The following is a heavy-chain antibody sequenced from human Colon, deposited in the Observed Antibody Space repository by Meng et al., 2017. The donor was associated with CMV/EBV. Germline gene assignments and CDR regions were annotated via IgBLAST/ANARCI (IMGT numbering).Heavy chain of an antibody. V-gene: IGHV1-18*01. CDR1: GTTFSSHG. CDR3: AREGVGRWFDP. Sequence: ASVKVSCKASGTTFSSHGLSWVRQAPGQGLEWMGWISPYRGDTNYAQKFQGRVIMSTDTPTSTAYMELRSLRPDDTAVYYCAREGVGRWFDPWGQGTLVTVSS. J-gene: IGHJ5*02. CDR2: ISPYRGDT.